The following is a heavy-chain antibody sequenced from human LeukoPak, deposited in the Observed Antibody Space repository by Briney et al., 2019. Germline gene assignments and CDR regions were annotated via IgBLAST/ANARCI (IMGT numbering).Heavy chain of an antibody. CDR3: ARGIWFDP. Sequence: SETVSLTCAVYGGSFSGYYWGWIRQPPGKGLEWIGEINHSGSTNYNPSLKSRVTISVDTSKNQFSLKLSSVTAADTAVYYCARGIWFDPWGQGTLVTVSS. D-gene: IGHD2-15*01. J-gene: IGHJ5*02. CDR2: INHSGST. V-gene: IGHV4-34*01. CDR1: GGSFSGYY.